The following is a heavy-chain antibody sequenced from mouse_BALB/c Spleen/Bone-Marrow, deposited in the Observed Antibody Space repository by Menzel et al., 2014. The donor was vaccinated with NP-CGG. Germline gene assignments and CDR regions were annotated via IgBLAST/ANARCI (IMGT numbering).Heavy chain of an antibody. V-gene: IGHV2-2*02. CDR1: GFSLTQYT. CDR2: VWTGGST. J-gene: IGHJ4*01. D-gene: IGHD2-12*01. CDR3: ARNSDHYSLDY. Sequence: QVQLKESGPGLVQPSQSLSITCTVSGFSLTQYTIYWIRQSPGKGLEWLGVVWTGGSTDYNATFISRLTITKDNSKSQVFFKMTSLKPTDTAIYYCARNSDHYSLDYWGQGTSVTVSS.